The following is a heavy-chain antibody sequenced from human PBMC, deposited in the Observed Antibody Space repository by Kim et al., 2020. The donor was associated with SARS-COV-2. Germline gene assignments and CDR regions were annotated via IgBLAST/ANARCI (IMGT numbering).Heavy chain of an antibody. D-gene: IGHD3-10*01. CDR3: ARGGTMVRCDLFDP. CDR2: IYYSGST. CDR1: GGSISSYY. Sequence: SETLSLTCTVSGGSISSYYWSWIRQPPGKGLEWIGYIYYSGSTNYNPSLKSRVTISVDTSKNQFSLKLSSVPAADTAVYYCARGGTMVRCDLFDPWGQGT. V-gene: IGHV4-59*01. J-gene: IGHJ5*02.